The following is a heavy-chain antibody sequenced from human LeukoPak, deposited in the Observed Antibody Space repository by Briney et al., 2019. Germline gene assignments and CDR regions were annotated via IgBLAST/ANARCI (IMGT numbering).Heavy chain of an antibody. D-gene: IGHD2-8*02. J-gene: IGHJ4*02. Sequence: GGSLRLSCAVSGFTFNSHGMSWIRQAPGKGLEWVSAISGSGGSTYYVDSVKGRFTISRDNSKNTLYLQMNSLGAEDTAVYYCAKARTSTGGYHFDYWGQRTPVTVSS. CDR3: AKARTSTGGYHFDY. CDR2: ISGSGGST. CDR1: GFTFNSHG. V-gene: IGHV3-23*01.